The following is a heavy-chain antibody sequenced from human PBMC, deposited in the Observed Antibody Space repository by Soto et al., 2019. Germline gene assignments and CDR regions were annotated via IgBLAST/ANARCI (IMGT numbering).Heavy chain of an antibody. CDR2: MYAGGDT. D-gene: IGHD2-21*01. Sequence: GGSLKVFSVASGLSVSDNYMSWVRRAAGRGLERVAVMYAGGDTHYADSVKGRFAISRDKSENTLYLQMNSLRDEDTGVYFCVSRIPSWVFDYWGLGTLVTVSP. CDR3: VSRIPSWVFDY. V-gene: IGHV3-53*01. CDR1: GLSVSDNY. J-gene: IGHJ4*01.